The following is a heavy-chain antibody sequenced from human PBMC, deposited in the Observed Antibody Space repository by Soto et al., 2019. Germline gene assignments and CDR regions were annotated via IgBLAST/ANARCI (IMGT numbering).Heavy chain of an antibody. CDR3: ARHVLGIAAAGTNWFEP. Sequence: VKVSCKASGGTFSSYAISWVRQAPGQGLEWMGGIIPIFGTANYAQKFQGRVTITADESTSTAYMELSSLRSEDTAVYYCARHVLGIAAAGTNWFEPWGQGTLVSVTS. J-gene: IGHJ5*02. V-gene: IGHV1-69*13. D-gene: IGHD6-13*01. CDR2: IIPIFGTA. CDR1: GGTFSSYA.